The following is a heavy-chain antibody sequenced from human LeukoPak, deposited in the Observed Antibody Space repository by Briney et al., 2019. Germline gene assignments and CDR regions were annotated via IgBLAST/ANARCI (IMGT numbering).Heavy chain of an antibody. V-gene: IGHV3-23*01. CDR1: GLTFSSYA. CDR3: ARDGGSSWYFDY. Sequence: GGSLRLSCAASGLTFSSYAMTWVRQAPGKGLEWVSAISGSGGSTYYADSVKGRFTISRDNAKNSLYLQMSSLRAEDSAVYYCARDGGSSWYFDYWGQGTLVTVSS. CDR2: ISGSGGST. J-gene: IGHJ4*02. D-gene: IGHD6-13*01.